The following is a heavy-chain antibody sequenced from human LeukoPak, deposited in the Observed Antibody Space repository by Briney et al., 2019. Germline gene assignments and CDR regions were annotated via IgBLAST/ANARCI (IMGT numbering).Heavy chain of an antibody. CDR3: ARGRSGAFDM. Sequence: GGSLRLPCAASGFTFSNYWMHWVRQAPGKGLVWVSRINSDGGSTIYADSVKGRFTISRDNANNALYLQMNSLGAEDTAVYYCARGRSGAFDMWGQGTMVTVSS. CDR1: GFTFSNYW. D-gene: IGHD1-26*01. J-gene: IGHJ3*02. V-gene: IGHV3-74*01. CDR2: INSDGGST.